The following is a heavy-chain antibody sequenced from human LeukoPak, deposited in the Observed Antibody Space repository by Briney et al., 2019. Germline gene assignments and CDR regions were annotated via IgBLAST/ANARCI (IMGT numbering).Heavy chain of an antibody. CDR1: GFTFSSYS. Sequence: GGSLRLSCAASGFTFSSYSMNWVRQAPGKGLEWVSYISSSRSTIYYADSVKGRFTISRDNAKNSLYLQMNSLRAEDTAVYYCARAGITMVRGVANYYYYGMDVWGQGTTVTVSS. CDR3: ARAGITMVRGVANYYYYGMDV. V-gene: IGHV3-48*04. J-gene: IGHJ6*02. D-gene: IGHD3-10*01. CDR2: ISSSRSTI.